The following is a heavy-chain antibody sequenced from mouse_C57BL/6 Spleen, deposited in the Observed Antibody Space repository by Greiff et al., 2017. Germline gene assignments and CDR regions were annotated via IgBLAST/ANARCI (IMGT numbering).Heavy chain of an antibody. CDR2: IYPRSGNT. J-gene: IGHJ4*01. CDR1: GYTFTSYG. V-gene: IGHV1-81*01. D-gene: IGHD2-4*01. Sequence: LQESGAELARPGASVKLSCKASGYTFTSYGISWVKQRTGPGLEWIGEIYPRSGNTYYNEKFKGKATLTADKSSSTAYMELRSLTSEDSAVYFCARPYYDYDGYAMDYWGQGTSVTVSS. CDR3: ARPYYDYDGYAMDY.